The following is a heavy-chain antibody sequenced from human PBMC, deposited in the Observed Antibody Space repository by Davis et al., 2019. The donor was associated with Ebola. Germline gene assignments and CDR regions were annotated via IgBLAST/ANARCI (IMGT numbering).Heavy chain of an antibody. CDR1: GGSISSSSYY. CDR2: IYYSGST. V-gene: IGHV4-39*01. CDR3: ARPGSGWLYFDY. J-gene: IGHJ4*02. Sequence: SETLSLICTVSGGSISSSSYYWGWIRQPPGKGLEWIGSIYYSGSTYYNPSLKSRATISVDTSKNQFSLKLSSVTAADTAVYYCARPGSGWLYFDYWGQGTLVTVSS. D-gene: IGHD6-19*01.